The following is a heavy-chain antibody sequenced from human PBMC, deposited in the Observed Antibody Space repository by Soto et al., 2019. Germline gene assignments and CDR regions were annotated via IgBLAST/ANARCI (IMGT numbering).Heavy chain of an antibody. J-gene: IGHJ4*02. CDR2: ISYDGSNK. V-gene: IGHV3-30*18. CDR3: AKDRSYYDSSGYSVIDY. CDR1: GFTFSSYG. Sequence: GGSLRLSCAASGFTFSSYGMHWVRQAPGKGLEWVAVISYDGSNKYYADSVKGRFTISRDNSKNTLYLQMNSLRAEDTAVYYCAKDRSYYDSSGYSVIDYWGQGTLVTVS. D-gene: IGHD3-22*01.